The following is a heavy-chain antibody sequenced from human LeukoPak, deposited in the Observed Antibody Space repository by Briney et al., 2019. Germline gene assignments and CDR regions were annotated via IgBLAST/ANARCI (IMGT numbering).Heavy chain of an antibody. CDR1: GGSFSGYY. J-gene: IGHJ4*02. D-gene: IGHD3-10*01. Sequence: PSETLSLTCAAYGGSFSGYYWSWIRQPPGKGLEWIGEINHSGSTNYNPSLKSRVTISVDTSKNQFSLKLSSVTAADTAVYYCARGPPQLLWFGELLSVYFDYWGQGTLVTVSS. V-gene: IGHV4-34*01. CDR3: ARGPPQLLWFGELLSVYFDY. CDR2: INHSGST.